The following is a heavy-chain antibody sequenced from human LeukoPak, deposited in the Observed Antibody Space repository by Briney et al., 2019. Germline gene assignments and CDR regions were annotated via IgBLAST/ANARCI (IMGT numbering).Heavy chain of an antibody. Sequence: GGSLRLSCVVSGFSVSNNYIIWVRQAPGNGLERVSVVYGDGRTSHSASVRGRFTISRDNSKNIVSLQMNNLRAEDTAVYYCARGRGLGVVSPYFDYWGQGTLVTVSS. V-gene: IGHV3-53*01. J-gene: IGHJ4*02. CDR3: ARGRGLGVVSPYFDY. CDR1: GFSVSNNY. D-gene: IGHD3-3*01. CDR2: VYGDGRT.